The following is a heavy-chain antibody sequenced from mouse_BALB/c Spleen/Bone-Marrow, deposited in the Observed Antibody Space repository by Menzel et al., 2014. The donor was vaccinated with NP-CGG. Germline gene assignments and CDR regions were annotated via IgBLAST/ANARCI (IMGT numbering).Heavy chain of an antibody. CDR2: ISTYFGNT. CDR1: GYTFTDYA. D-gene: IGHD1-1*01. J-gene: IGHJ2*01. Sequence: QVQLQQSGPELVRPGVSVKISCKGSGYTFTDYAMHWVKQSHAKSLEWIGVISTYFGNTNYNQKFKGKAAMTVDKSSSTAYMELARLTSEDSAIYYCARSDYGSRGGYFDDWGQGTTLTVSS. V-gene: IGHV1-67*01. CDR3: ARSDYGSRGGYFDD.